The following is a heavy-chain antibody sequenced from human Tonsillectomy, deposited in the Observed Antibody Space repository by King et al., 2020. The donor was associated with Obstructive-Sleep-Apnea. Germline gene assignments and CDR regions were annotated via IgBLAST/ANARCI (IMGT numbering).Heavy chain of an antibody. CDR1: GYSFTSHW. D-gene: IGHD3-22*01. Sequence: VQLVESGAEVKKPGESLKISCKGSGYSFTSHWIGWVRQMPGKGLEWMGIIYAGDSDTRYRPSFQGQVTLSVDKSISTAYLQWRSLKASDTAMYYCARLPIYDRSAYYYGPAPFDYYFDYWGQGTLVTVSS. J-gene: IGHJ4*02. CDR2: IYAGDSDT. CDR3: ARLPIYDRSAYYYGPAPFDYYFDY. V-gene: IGHV5-51*01.